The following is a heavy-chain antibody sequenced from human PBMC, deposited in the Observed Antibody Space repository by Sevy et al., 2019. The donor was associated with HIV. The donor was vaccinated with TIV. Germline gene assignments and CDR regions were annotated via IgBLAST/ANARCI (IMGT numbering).Heavy chain of an antibody. D-gene: IGHD2-21*01. Sequence: GGSLRLSCAASGFTFTRYWMTWVRQAPGKGLQWLGNINEDGTEKYYRDSVRGRFTIPRDNAKKSLNPQMNSLRVDDTGVYYCARDVAAGDFWGQGTLVTVSS. J-gene: IGHJ4*02. CDR1: GFTFTRYW. CDR2: INEDGTEK. V-gene: IGHV3-7*01. CDR3: ARDVAAGDF.